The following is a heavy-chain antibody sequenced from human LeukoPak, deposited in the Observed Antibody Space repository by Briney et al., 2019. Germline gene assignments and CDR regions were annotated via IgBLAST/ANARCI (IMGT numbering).Heavy chain of an antibody. J-gene: IGHJ4*02. CDR3: ARLFMVRGVIITSYFDY. CDR1: GFTFGSYG. D-gene: IGHD3-10*01. V-gene: IGHV3-23*01. CDR2: IGNSGGNT. Sequence: GGSLRLSCAASGFTFGSYGMSWVRQAPGKGLEWVSAIGNSGGNTYYADSVEGPVTIARDNFKNTLYLQMNSLIAEDTAVYYCARLFMVRGVIITSYFDYWGQGTLVTVSS.